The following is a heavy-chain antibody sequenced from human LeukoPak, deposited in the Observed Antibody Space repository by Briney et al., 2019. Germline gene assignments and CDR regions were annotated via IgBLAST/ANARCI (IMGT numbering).Heavy chain of an antibody. CDR1: GGSISSYY. CDR3: ARRRGYSYGNFDY. Sequence: SETLSLTCTVSGGSISSYYWSWIRQPPGKGLEWIGYIYYSGSTNYNPSLKSRVTISVDTSKNQFSLKQSSVTAADTAVYYCARRRGYSYGNFDYWGQGTLVTVSS. CDR2: IYYSGST. V-gene: IGHV4-59*01. D-gene: IGHD5-18*01. J-gene: IGHJ4*02.